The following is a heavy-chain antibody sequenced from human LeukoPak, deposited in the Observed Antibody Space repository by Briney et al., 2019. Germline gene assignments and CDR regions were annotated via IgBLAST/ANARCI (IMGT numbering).Heavy chain of an antibody. D-gene: IGHD6-13*01. Sequence: PGGSLRLSCAASGFTFSSYAMTWVRQAPGKGLEWVPAISGSGGSTYYADSVKGRFTISRDNSKKTLYLQMKSLRAEDTAVYYCAKITPQQMSNTGGYYYGMDVWGQGTTVTVSS. CDR3: AKITPQQMSNTGGYYYGMDV. CDR1: GFTFSSYA. V-gene: IGHV3-23*01. CDR2: ISGSGGST. J-gene: IGHJ6*02.